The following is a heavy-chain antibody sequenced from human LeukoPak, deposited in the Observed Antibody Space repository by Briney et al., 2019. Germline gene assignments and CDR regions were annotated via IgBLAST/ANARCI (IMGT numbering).Heavy chain of an antibody. J-gene: IGHJ4*02. D-gene: IGHD5-12*01. CDR2: ISGSGSDI. V-gene: IGHV3-11*01. Sequence: PGGSLRLSCAASGFSFSDHYMTWVRQAPGKGLEWLSYISGSGSDIDYAGSVKGRFTISRDNAKNSLYLQMNILRAEDTAVYYCARGAGGSGSDYWGQGTLVTVSS. CDR3: ARGAGGSGSDY. CDR1: GFSFSDHY.